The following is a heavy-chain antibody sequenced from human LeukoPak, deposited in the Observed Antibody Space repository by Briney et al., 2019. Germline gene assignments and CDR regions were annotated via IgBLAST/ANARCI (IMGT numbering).Heavy chain of an antibody. D-gene: IGHD6-19*01. J-gene: IGHJ4*02. V-gene: IGHV3-23*01. Sequence: GGSLRLSCAASGFTFSSYAMSWVRQAPGKGLEWVSAISGSGGSTYYADSVKGRFTISRDNSKNTLYLQMNSQRAEDTAVYYCAKDSLPFVSGWYYWGQGTLVTVSS. CDR3: AKDSLPFVSGWYY. CDR1: GFTFSSYA. CDR2: ISGSGGST.